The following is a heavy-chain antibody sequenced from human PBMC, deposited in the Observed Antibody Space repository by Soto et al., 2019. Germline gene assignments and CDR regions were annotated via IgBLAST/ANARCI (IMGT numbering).Heavy chain of an antibody. V-gene: IGHV3-33*01. CDR2: IWYDGSNK. J-gene: IGHJ3*01. D-gene: IGHD2-15*01. CDR1: GFTFSSYG. Sequence: QVQLVESGGGVVQPGRSLRLSCAASGFTFSSYGMHWVRRAPGKGLEWVAVIWYDGSNKYYADSVKGRFTISRDNSKNPLYLQMNSLRVEDTAVYYCVRGLVVAASGAFDVWGQGTMVTVSS. CDR3: VRGLVVAASGAFDV.